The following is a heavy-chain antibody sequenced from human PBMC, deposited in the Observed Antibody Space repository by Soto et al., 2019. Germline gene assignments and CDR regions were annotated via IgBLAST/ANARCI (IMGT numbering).Heavy chain of an antibody. Sequence: QVQLVQSGAEVKKPGSSVKVSCKASGGTFSSYTISWVRQAPGQRLEWMGRIIPILGIANYAQKFQGRVTITADKSTSTAYMELSSLRSEDTAVYYCARGSQQWLHLDYWGQGTLVTVSS. J-gene: IGHJ4*02. CDR2: IIPILGIA. D-gene: IGHD6-19*01. CDR3: ARGSQQWLHLDY. CDR1: GGTFSSYT. V-gene: IGHV1-69*02.